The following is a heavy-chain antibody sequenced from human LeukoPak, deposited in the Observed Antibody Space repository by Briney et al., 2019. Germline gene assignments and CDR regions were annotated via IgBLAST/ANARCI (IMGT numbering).Heavy chain of an antibody. CDR3: ARVPTGSYYYYYMDV. V-gene: IGHV1-2*02. Sequence: ASVKVSCKASGYTFTGYYMHWVRQAPGQGLEWMGWINPNSGGTNYAQKFQGRVTMTRDTSISTAYMELSRLRSDDSAVYYCARVPTGSYYYYYMDVWGIGTTVTVSS. CDR2: INPNSGGT. D-gene: IGHD3-9*01. CDR1: GYTFTGYY. J-gene: IGHJ6*03.